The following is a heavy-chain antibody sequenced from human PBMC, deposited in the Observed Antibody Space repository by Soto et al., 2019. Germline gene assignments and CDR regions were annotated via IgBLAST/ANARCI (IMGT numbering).Heavy chain of an antibody. Sequence: QVQLVQSGAEVKKPGSSVKVSCKASGGTFSSYAISWVRQAPGQGLEWMGGIIPIFGTANYAQTFQGTVTITADESTRTAYMELSSLRSEDTAVYYCARVVTVVKSFHYWYFDLWGRGTLVTVSS. D-gene: IGHD2-15*01. CDR2: IIPIFGTA. CDR3: ARVVTVVKSFHYWYFDL. CDR1: GGTFSSYA. V-gene: IGHV1-69*12. J-gene: IGHJ2*01.